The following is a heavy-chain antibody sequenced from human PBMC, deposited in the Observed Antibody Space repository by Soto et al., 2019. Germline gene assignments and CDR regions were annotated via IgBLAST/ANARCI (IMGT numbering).Heavy chain of an antibody. V-gene: IGHV1-46*01. CDR1: GYAFTSYY. D-gene: IGHD3-22*01. CDR2: INPSGGST. J-gene: IGHJ4*02. CDR3: ARDVYYDSSGYLSYYFDY. Sequence: QVQLVQSGAEVKKPGASVKVSCKASGYAFTSYYMHWVRQAPGQWLEWMGIINPSGGSTSYAQKFQGRVTMTRDTSTSTVYMELSSLRSEDTAVYYCARDVYYDSSGYLSYYFDYWGQGTLVTVSS.